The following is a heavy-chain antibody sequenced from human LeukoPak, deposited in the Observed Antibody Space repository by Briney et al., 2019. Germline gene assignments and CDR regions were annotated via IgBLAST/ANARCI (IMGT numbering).Heavy chain of an antibody. J-gene: IGHJ6*02. V-gene: IGHV4-39*07. CDR3: ARLGGSSSWYYYYYYGMDV. Sequence: PSETLSLTRTVSGGSISSSSYYWGWIRQPPGKGLEWIGSIYYSGSTYYNPSLKSRVTISADTFKNQFSLKLSSVTAADTAVYYCARLGGSSSWYYYYYYGMDVWGQGTTVTVSS. D-gene: IGHD6-13*01. CDR1: GGSISSSSYY. CDR2: IYYSGST.